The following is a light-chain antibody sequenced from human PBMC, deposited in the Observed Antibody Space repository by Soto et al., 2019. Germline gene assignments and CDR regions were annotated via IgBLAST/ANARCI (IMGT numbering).Light chain of an antibody. V-gene: IGKV3-20*01. J-gene: IGKJ2*01. CDR2: GAS. CDR3: QQYGASPIYT. CDR1: QSVSSTY. Sequence: EIVLTQSPGTLSLSPGERATLSCRASQSVSSTYLAWYQQKPGQPPRLLIFGASNRAASTPDRFSGSGSGTDFTLTISRLEPEDFAVYCCQQYGASPIYTFGQGTKLEIK.